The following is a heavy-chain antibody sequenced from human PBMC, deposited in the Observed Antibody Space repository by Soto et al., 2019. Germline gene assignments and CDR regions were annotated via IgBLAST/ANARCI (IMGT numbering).Heavy chain of an antibody. CDR2: IYYSGST. CDR3: ATNYDILTGYYLSPFDY. D-gene: IGHD3-9*01. J-gene: IGHJ4*02. V-gene: IGHV4-39*01. Sequence: PSETLSLTCTVSGGSISSSSYYWGWIRQPPGKGLEWIGSIYYSGSTYYNPSLKSRVTISVDTSKNQFSLKLSSVTAADTAVYYCATNYDILTGYYLSPFDYWGQGTLVTVSS. CDR1: GGSISSSSYY.